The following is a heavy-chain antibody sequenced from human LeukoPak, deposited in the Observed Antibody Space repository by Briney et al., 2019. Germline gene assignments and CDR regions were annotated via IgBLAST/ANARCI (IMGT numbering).Heavy chain of an antibody. J-gene: IGHJ6*03. V-gene: IGHV4-39*07. Sequence: PSETLSLTCTVSGGSIGSSTYSWGWIRPPPGKGLEWIGSISYTGTTYYNPSLKSRVTISVDTSKNQFSLKLSSVTAADTAVYYCARTTEGGYSYGYFYYYYMDVWGKGTTVTISS. CDR3: ARTTEGGYSYGYFYYYYMDV. D-gene: IGHD5-18*01. CDR1: GGSIGSSTYS. CDR2: ISYTGTT.